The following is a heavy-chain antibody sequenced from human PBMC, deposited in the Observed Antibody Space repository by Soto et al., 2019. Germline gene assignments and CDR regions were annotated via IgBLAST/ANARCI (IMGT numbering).Heavy chain of an antibody. V-gene: IGHV3-33*01. CDR2: IWYDGSNK. J-gene: IGHJ6*02. CDR3: ARARAVAGLAIYYYYGMDV. Sequence: QVQLVESGGGVVQPGRSLRLSCAASGFTFSSYGMHWVRQAPGKGLEWVAVIWYDGSNKYYADSVKGRFTISRDNSKNTLYLQMNSLRAEDTAVYYCARARAVAGLAIYYYYGMDVWGQGTTVTVSS. D-gene: IGHD6-19*01. CDR1: GFTFSSYG.